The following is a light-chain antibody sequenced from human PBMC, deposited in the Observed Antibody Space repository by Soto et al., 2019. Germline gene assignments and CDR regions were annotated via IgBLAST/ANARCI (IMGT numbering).Light chain of an antibody. CDR1: SSDVGGYKY. J-gene: IGLJ3*02. CDR3: SSHAGNNMGV. CDR2: EVS. Sequence: QSVLTQPPAASGSPGQSVTISCTGTSSDVGGYKYVSWYQQHPGKAPKLLIYEVSQRPSGVPDRFPGSKSGNTASLTVSGLQAEDEADYYCSSHAGNNMGVFGGGTKLTVL. V-gene: IGLV2-8*01.